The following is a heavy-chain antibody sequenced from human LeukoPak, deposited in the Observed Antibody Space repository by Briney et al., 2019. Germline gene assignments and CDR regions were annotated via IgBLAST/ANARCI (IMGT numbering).Heavy chain of an antibody. CDR2: IYYSGST. V-gene: IGHV4-39*07. CDR1: GGSISSSSYY. J-gene: IGHJ4*02. D-gene: IGHD3-22*01. Sequence: SETLSLTCTVSGGSISSSSYYWGWIRQPPGKGLEWIGSIYYSGSTYYNPSLKSRITISVDTSKNQFSLKLSSVTAADTAVYYCARAQGDRYYYDSSGYSFDYWGQGTLVTVSS. CDR3: ARAQGDRYYYDSSGYSFDY.